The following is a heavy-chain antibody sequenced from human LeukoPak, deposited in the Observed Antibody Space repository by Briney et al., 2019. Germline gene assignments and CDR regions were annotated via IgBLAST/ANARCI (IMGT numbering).Heavy chain of an antibody. V-gene: IGHV1-69*05. CDR3: AGGGNGNDKTNPPLDY. J-gene: IGHJ4*02. CDR1: GCTFSSYA. Sequence: SVKVSRKASGCTFSSYAISWVRQAPGQGLEWMGGIIPIFGTANYAQKFQGRGTITTDGSTGTAYMELSSLRSEDTAVYFCAGGGNGNDKTNPPLDYWAQETLVTVSS. D-gene: IGHD1-1*01. CDR2: IIPIFGTA.